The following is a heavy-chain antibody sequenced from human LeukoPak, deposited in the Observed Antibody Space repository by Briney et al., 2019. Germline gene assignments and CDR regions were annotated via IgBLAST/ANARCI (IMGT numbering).Heavy chain of an antibody. V-gene: IGHV4-34*01. CDR3: ARGSRIAAAGTPLGYYFDY. CDR2: INHSGST. Sequence: SETLSLTCAVYGGSFSGYCWSWIRQPPGKGLEWIGEINHSGSTNYNPSLKSRVTISVDTSKNQFSLKLSSVTAADTAVYYCARGSRIAAAGTPLGYYFDYWGQGTLVTVSS. D-gene: IGHD6-13*01. CDR1: GGSFSGYC. J-gene: IGHJ4*02.